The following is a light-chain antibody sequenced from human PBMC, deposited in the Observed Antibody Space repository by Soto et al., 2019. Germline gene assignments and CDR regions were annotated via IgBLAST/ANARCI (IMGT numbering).Light chain of an antibody. CDR2: DAS. J-gene: IGKJ1*01. CDR3: QQYNNWPPT. CDR1: QGIRTW. Sequence: DIQMTQSPSSVSASVGDRVTITCRASQGIRTWLAWYQQKPGKAPKLLIYDASGLESGVPSRFSGSGSGTEFTLTISSLQSEDFAVYYCQQYNNWPPTFGQGTKVDIK. V-gene: IGKV1-12*01.